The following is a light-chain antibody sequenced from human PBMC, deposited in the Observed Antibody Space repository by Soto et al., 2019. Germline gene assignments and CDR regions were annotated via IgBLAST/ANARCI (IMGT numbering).Light chain of an antibody. CDR3: QQYNNWRT. CDR2: HTS. V-gene: IGKV3-15*01. J-gene: IGKJ1*01. Sequence: IVMTQSPGTLSVSPGERVALSCRASQSVSSKLAWYQQRPGQPPRLLIYHTSTRAAGVPPRFSGSGSGTVFTLTLSSLQSEDFAVYYRQQYNNWRTFGQGTKVDIK. CDR1: QSVSSK.